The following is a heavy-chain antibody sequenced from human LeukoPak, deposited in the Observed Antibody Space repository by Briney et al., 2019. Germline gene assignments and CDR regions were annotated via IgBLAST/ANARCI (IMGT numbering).Heavy chain of an antibody. Sequence: ASVEVSCKASGYTFTSYDINWVRQATGQGLEWMGWMNPNSGNTGYAQKFQGRVTMTRNTSISTAYMELSSLRSEDTAVYYCARGPKIKARLRFLEWLSLYYYGMDVWGQGTTVTVSS. V-gene: IGHV1-8*01. D-gene: IGHD3-3*01. CDR1: GYTFTSYD. CDR2: MNPNSGNT. CDR3: ARGPKIKARLRFLEWLSLYYYGMDV. J-gene: IGHJ6*02.